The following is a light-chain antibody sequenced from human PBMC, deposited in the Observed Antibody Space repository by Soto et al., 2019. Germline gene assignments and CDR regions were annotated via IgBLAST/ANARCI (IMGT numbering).Light chain of an antibody. CDR3: SSYAGSNSFV. CDR2: EVS. J-gene: IGLJ1*01. V-gene: IGLV2-8*01. Sequence: QSVLTQPPSASGSPGQSVTISCTGTSSDIGDYNYVSWYQQHPGKAPKLMIYEVSKRPSGVPDRFSGSKSGNTASLTVSGLLAEDEADYYCSSYAGSNSFVFGSGTKLTVL. CDR1: SSDIGDYNY.